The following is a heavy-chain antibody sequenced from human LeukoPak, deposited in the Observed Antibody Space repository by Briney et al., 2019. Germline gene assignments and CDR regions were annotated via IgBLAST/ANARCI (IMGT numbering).Heavy chain of an antibody. CDR2: IYHSGST. Sequence: SETLSLTCAVSGGSISSSNWWCWVRQPPGKGLEWIGEIYHSGSTNYNPSLKSRVTISVDKSKNQFSLKLSSVTAADTAVYYCARIVVVPAAIEYYFDYWGQGTLVTVSS. CDR1: GGSISSSNW. V-gene: IGHV4-4*02. D-gene: IGHD2-2*01. CDR3: ARIVVVPAAIEYYFDY. J-gene: IGHJ4*02.